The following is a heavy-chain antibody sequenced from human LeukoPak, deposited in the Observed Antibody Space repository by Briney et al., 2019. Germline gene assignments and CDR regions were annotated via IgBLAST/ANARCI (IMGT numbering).Heavy chain of an antibody. CDR3: AISRDDY. J-gene: IGHJ4*02. V-gene: IGHV3-30-3*01. Sequence: GGSLRLSCAASGFTFSSYAMHWVRQAPGKGLEWVAVISYDGSNKYYADSVKGRFTISRDNSKNTLYLQVNSLRAEDTAVYYCAISRDDYWGQGTLVTVSS. CDR2: ISYDGSNK. D-gene: IGHD2-2*01. CDR1: GFTFSSYA.